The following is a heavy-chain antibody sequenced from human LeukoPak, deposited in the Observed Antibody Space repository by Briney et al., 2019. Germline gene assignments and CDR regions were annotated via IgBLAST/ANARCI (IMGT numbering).Heavy chain of an antibody. Sequence: PSETLSLTCTVSGGSISSSSYYWGWIRQPPGKGLEWIANIYNSGSTYYNPSLKSRVTISVDTSKNQFSLKLSSVTAADTAVYYCARPRGTSSGYSGYYFDYWGQGTLVTVSS. CDR2: IYNSGST. D-gene: IGHD3-22*01. CDR1: GGSISSSSYY. CDR3: ARPRGTSSGYSGYYFDY. J-gene: IGHJ4*02. V-gene: IGHV4-39*07.